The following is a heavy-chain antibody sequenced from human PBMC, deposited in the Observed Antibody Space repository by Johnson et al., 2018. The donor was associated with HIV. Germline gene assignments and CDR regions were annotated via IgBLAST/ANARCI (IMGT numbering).Heavy chain of an antibody. Sequence: VQLVESGGGLVQPGGSLRLSCAASGFTFDDYAMHWVRQAPGKGLEWVSLINWDGGSTGYADSVKGRFTISRDNAKNSLYLQMNSLRAEDTALYYCAKEDGVVAAMNAFDIWGPGTMVTVSS. CDR2: INWDGGST. J-gene: IGHJ3*02. V-gene: IGHV3-20*04. CDR3: AKEDGVVAAMNAFDI. D-gene: IGHD2-15*01. CDR1: GFTFDDYA.